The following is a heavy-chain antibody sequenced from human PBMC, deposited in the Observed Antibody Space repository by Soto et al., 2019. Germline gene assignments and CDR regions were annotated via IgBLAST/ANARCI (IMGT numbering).Heavy chain of an antibody. D-gene: IGHD3-22*01. J-gene: IGHJ4*02. V-gene: IGHV4-34*09. CDR3: ARGHYHDYSVYSLDN. CDR1: GGSFSGYY. Sequence: SETLSLTCAVYGGSFSGYYWSWIRRPPGKGLEWIGYIYTSGTTNYYPPLQSRVTMSVDTSKSQFSLRLSSVTAADTAVYYCARGHYHDYSVYSLDNWGPGTLVTVSS. CDR2: IYTSGTT.